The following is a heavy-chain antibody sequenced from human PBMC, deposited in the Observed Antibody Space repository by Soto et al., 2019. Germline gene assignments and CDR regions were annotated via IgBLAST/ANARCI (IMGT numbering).Heavy chain of an antibody. D-gene: IGHD3-16*02. J-gene: IGHJ4*02. Sequence: ASVKVSCKASGYTFTSYDINWVRQATGQGLEWMGWMNPNSGNTGYAQKFQGRVTMTRNTSISTAYMELSSLRSEDTAVYYCAREINYVWGSYLWSYFDYWGQGTLVTVSS. V-gene: IGHV1-8*01. CDR2: MNPNSGNT. CDR3: AREINYVWGSYLWSYFDY. CDR1: GYTFTSYD.